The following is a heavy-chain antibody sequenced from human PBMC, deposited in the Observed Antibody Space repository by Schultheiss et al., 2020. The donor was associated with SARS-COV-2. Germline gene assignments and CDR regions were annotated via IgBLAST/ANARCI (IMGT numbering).Heavy chain of an antibody. J-gene: IGHJ4*02. V-gene: IGHV1-2*02. D-gene: IGHD4-17*01. Sequence: ASVKVSCKASGYTFTGYYMHWVRQAPGQGLEWMGWINPNSGGTNYAQKFQGRVTMTRDTSISTAYMELSRLTFDDTAVYYCARKRAVIVTPGLDYWGQGTLVTVSS. CDR2: INPNSGGT. CDR1: GYTFTGYY. CDR3: ARKRAVIVTPGLDY.